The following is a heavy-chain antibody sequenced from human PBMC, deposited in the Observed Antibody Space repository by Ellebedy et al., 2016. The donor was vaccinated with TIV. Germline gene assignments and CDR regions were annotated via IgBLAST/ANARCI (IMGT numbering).Heavy chain of an antibody. CDR2: ISAYNGNT. CDR1: GYTFTSYG. V-gene: IGHV1-18*01. Sequence: ASVKVSCKASGYTFTSYGISWVRQAPGQGLEWMGWISAYNGNTNYAQKLQGRVTMTTDTSTSTAYMELRSLRSDDTAVYYCARDRPRGYGDYPDIYYYYGMDVWGQGTTVTVSS. D-gene: IGHD4-17*01. CDR3: ARDRPRGYGDYPDIYYYYGMDV. J-gene: IGHJ6*02.